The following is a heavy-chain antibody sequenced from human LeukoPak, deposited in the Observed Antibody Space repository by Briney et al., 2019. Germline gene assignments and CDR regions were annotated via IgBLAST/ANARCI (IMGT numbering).Heavy chain of an antibody. CDR2: IWYDGSNK. V-gene: IGHV3-33*01. Sequence: GSLRLSCAAAGFTFSSDGMHWARQGPGKGLEWVAVIWYDGSNKYYADSVKGRFTISRDNSKNTLYLQMNSLRAEDTAVYYCARDEGYWGQGTLVTVSS. J-gene: IGHJ4*02. CDR3: ARDEGY. CDR1: GFTFSSDG.